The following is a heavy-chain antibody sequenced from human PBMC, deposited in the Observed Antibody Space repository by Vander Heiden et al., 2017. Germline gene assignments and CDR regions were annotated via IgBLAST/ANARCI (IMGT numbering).Heavy chain of an antibody. Sequence: QVQLVQSGAEVKKPGASVQVSCKASGYTFTDFYFHWVRQAPGQGLEWMGWINPKSGDTNYAQKFQGRVSMARDTSINTVYMDLNSLRSDDTAVYYCARKAYNSGSLQYWGQGTLVTVSS. J-gene: IGHJ1*01. D-gene: IGHD6-19*01. CDR1: GYTFTDFY. CDR2: INPKSGDT. V-gene: IGHV1-2*02. CDR3: ARKAYNSGSLQY.